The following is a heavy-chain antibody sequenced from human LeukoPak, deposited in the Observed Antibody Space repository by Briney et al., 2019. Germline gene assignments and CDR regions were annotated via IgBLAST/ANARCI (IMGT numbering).Heavy chain of an antibody. V-gene: IGHV4-34*01. Sequence: PSETLSLTCAVYGGSLNGHYWSWIRQPPGEGLEWIGEGSDRGGTKFNPSLKSRASILADTSKNQFTLKLTSVTAADTAVYYCAKNGQSGFSFDPWGQGTLVTVSS. J-gene: IGHJ5*02. D-gene: IGHD2-8*01. CDR3: AKNGQSGFSFDP. CDR2: GSDRGGT. CDR1: GGSLNGHY.